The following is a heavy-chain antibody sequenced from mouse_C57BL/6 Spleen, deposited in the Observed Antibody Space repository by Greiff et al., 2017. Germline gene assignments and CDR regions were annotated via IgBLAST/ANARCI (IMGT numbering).Heavy chain of an antibody. J-gene: IGHJ4*01. Sequence: EVQLQQSGPELVKPGASVKISCKASGYTFTDYYMNWVKQSHGKSLEWIGDINPNNGGTSYNQKFKGKATLTVDKSSSTAYMKPRRLTSEDTAVDYCATGGYWDYAKDYWGQGTSLTVSS. CDR2: INPNNGGT. CDR1: GYTFTDYY. V-gene: IGHV1-26*01. D-gene: IGHD2-3*01. CDR3: ATGGYWDYAKDY.